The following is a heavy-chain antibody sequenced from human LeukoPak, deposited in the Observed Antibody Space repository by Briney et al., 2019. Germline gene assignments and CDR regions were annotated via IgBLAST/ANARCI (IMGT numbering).Heavy chain of an antibody. CDR1: GYTLSELS. Sequence: ASVKVSCKVSGYTLSELSMHWVRQAHGKGLEWMGSFDPENGETLYAPDFQGRVSLTEDTSAATAHMELISLTSEDTAVYYCTRSAVVLPYYFDYWGQGTLVTVSS. CDR3: TRSAVVLPYYFDY. V-gene: IGHV1-24*01. J-gene: IGHJ4*02. CDR2: FDPENGET. D-gene: IGHD3-22*01.